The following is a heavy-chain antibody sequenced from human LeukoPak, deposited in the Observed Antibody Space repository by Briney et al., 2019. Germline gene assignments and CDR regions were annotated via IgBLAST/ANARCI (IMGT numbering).Heavy chain of an antibody. V-gene: IGHV4-34*01. J-gene: IGHJ4*02. CDR1: GGSFSGYY. CDR2: INHSGST. D-gene: IGHD1-26*01. CDR3: ARDRGGSYYHFDS. Sequence: PSETLSLTCAVYGGSFSGYYWSWIRQPPGKGLEWIGEINHSGSTNYNPSLKSRVTISVDTSKNQFSLKLSSVTAADTAVYYCARDRGGSYYHFDSWGQGTLVTVSS.